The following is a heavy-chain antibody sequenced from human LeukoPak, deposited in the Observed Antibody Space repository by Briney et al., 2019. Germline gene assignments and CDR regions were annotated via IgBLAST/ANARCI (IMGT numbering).Heavy chain of an antibody. CDR3: ARDPEIGYCSSTSCYSYWFDP. V-gene: IGHV4-4*07. J-gene: IGHJ5*02. Sequence: SETLSLTCTVSGGSISSYYWSWIRQPAGKGLEWIGRIYTSGSTNYNPSLKSRVTMSVDTSKNQFSLKLSSVAAADTAVYYCARDPEIGYCSSTSCYSYWFDPWGQGTLVTVSS. CDR2: IYTSGST. CDR1: GGSISSYY. D-gene: IGHD2-2*01.